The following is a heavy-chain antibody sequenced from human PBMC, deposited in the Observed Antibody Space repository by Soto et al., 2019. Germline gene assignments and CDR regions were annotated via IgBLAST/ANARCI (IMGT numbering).Heavy chain of an antibody. Sequence: QVQLVQSGDEVKKPGASVKVSCKASGYTFNRYGISWVRQAPGQGLERMGWISTYNDNTNHTQKFQGRVTMTKDTSTSTFDMELRSLRSRDAAVYSCARPGSIADAFDIWGQGTRVIVSP. CDR3: ARPGSIADAFDI. V-gene: IGHV1-18*01. CDR2: ISTYNDNT. J-gene: IGHJ3*02. CDR1: GYTFNRYG. D-gene: IGHD6-6*01.